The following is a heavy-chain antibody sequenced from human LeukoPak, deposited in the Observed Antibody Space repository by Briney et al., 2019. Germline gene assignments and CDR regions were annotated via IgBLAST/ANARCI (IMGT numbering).Heavy chain of an antibody. Sequence: GGSLRLSCAASGFTFSSYWKHWVRQAPGKGLVWVSRINSDGSSTSYADSVKGRFTISRDNAKNTLYLQMNSLRAEDTAVFYCARDDPTGTTNYWGQGTLVTVSA. D-gene: IGHD1-7*01. V-gene: IGHV3-74*01. CDR2: INSDGSST. CDR1: GFTFSSYW. CDR3: ARDDPTGTTNY. J-gene: IGHJ4*02.